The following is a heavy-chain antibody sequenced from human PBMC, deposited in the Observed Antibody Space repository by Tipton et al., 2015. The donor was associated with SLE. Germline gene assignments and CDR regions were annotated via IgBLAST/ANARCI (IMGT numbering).Heavy chain of an antibody. D-gene: IGHD2-21*01. J-gene: IGHJ4*02. Sequence: GLVKPSETLSLTRIVSGGSISSSNYYWGWIRQPPGKGLEWIGTIYYSGRTDYNPSLKSRVTMSVDTSMNQFSLKLNSVTAADTAVYYCARRRFQSASDYWGQGTLVSVSS. CDR3: ARRRFQSASDY. V-gene: IGHV4-39*07. CDR2: IYYSGRT. CDR1: GGSISSSNYY.